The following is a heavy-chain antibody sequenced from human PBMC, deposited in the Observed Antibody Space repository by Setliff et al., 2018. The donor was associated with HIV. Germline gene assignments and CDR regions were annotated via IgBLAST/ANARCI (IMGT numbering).Heavy chain of an antibody. V-gene: IGHV4-34*01. CDR3: TRAQIAAPRPFDY. CDR2: VNHKGVA. CDR1: GGAFSGYY. J-gene: IGHJ4*02. Sequence: SETLSLTCAVYGGAFSGYYWTWIRQSPGRGLEWIGEVNHKGVANYSPSLMRRATISADTSKNQFSLRLSSVTAADTALYFCTRAQIAAPRPFDYWGQGTLVTSP. D-gene: IGHD2-21*01.